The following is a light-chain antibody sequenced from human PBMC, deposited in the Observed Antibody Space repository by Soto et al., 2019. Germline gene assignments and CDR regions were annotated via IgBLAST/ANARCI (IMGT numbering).Light chain of an antibody. Sequence: QSALTQPASASGSPGQSITLSCTGTSSDVGTYNVVSWYQQHPGKAPKLMIYESSKRPSEDSSRFSGYKSGNTAALTISGLQAEDEADYYCCSYAGSSTWVFGGGTKLTVL. CDR1: SSDVGTYNV. J-gene: IGLJ3*02. CDR2: ESS. V-gene: IGLV2-23*01. CDR3: CSYAGSSTWV.